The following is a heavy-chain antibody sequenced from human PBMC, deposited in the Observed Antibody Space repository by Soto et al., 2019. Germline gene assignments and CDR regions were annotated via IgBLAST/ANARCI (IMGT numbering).Heavy chain of an antibody. CDR1: GYTFTNYA. V-gene: IGHV1-3*01. D-gene: IGHD6-19*01. CDR2: INAGNGNT. J-gene: IGHJ5*02. CDR3: ARPSSGWENWFDP. Sequence: ASVKVSCKASGYTFTNYAIHWVRQAPGQRLEWMGWINAGNGNTKYSQKFQGRVTITRDTSASTAYMELNSLKSEDTAVYYCARPSSGWENWFDPWGQGTLVTVSS.